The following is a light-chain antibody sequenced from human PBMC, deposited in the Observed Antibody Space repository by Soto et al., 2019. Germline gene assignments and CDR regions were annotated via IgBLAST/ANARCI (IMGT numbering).Light chain of an antibody. CDR3: QQYDGN. CDR1: QNFNRW. CDR2: DAS. Sequence: DIQMTQSPATLAASVGDRVTITCRASQNFNRWLAWYQQKPGKAPKVLIYDASSLESGVPSRFSGSGSGTEFTLTITILQPEHFATYYCQQYDGNFGPGTKVAFK. V-gene: IGKV1-5*01. J-gene: IGKJ3*01.